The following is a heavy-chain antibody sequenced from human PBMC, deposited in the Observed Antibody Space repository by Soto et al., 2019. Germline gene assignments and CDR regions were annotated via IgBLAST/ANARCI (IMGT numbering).Heavy chain of an antibody. CDR1: GFTFSNYA. V-gene: IGHV3-23*01. D-gene: IGHD1-26*01. Sequence: EVQLLESGGGLVQPGGSLRLSCAASGFTFSNYAMSWVRQAPGKGLEWISSISDTGGNTYYADSMKGRFTISRDNSKNTLYLQMNSLRAEDTAVYYCAKAGPNSHGRNYFDHWGQGTLVTVSS. CDR2: ISDTGGNT. CDR3: AKAGPNSHGRNYFDH. J-gene: IGHJ4*02.